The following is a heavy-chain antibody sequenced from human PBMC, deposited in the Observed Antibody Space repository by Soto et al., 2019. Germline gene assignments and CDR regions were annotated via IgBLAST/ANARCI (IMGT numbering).Heavy chain of an antibody. Sequence: ASVKVSCKASGYTFTSYDINWVRQATGQGLEWMGWMNPNSGNTGYAQKFQGRVTMTRNTSISTAYMELSSLRSEDTAVYYCARGLRWNDPHYYSYYGMDVWGQGTTVTVSS. CDR1: GYTFTSYD. CDR3: ARGLRWNDPHYYSYYGMDV. V-gene: IGHV1-8*01. CDR2: MNPNSGNT. J-gene: IGHJ6*01. D-gene: IGHD1-1*01.